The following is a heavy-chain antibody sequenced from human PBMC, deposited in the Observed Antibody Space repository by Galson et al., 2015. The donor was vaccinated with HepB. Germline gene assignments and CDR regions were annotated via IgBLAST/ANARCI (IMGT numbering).Heavy chain of an antibody. CDR1: GYTFTGYY. D-gene: IGHD3-10*01. J-gene: IGHJ6*02. CDR3: ARSPISGSYSNYYGMDV. Sequence: SVKVSCKASGYTFTGYYMHWVRQAPGQGLEWMGWINPNSGGTNYAQKFQGWVTMTRDTSISTAYMELSRLRSDDTAVYYCARSPISGSYSNYYGMDVWGQGTTVTVSS. CDR2: INPNSGGT. V-gene: IGHV1-2*04.